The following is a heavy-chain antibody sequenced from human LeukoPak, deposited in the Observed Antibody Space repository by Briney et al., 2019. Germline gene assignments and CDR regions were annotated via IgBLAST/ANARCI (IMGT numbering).Heavy chain of an antibody. V-gene: IGHV1-24*01. CDR1: GYTLTELS. CDR3: ARAKSLTMIVVVDDWYFDL. CDR2: FDPEDGET. D-gene: IGHD3-22*01. J-gene: IGHJ2*01. Sequence: ASVKVSCKVSGYTLTELSMHWVRQAPGKGLEWMGGFDPEDGETIYAQKFQGRVTMTEDTSTDTAYMELSSLRSEDTAVYYCARAKSLTMIVVVDDWYFDLWGRGTLVTVSS.